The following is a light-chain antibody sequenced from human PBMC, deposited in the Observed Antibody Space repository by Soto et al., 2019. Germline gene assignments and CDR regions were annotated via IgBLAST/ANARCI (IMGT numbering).Light chain of an antibody. V-gene: IGKV3-11*01. J-gene: IGKJ5*01. CDR3: QQRSNWIT. Sequence: EIVLTQSPATLSLSPGERATLSCRASQSVTNYLAWYQQKPGQAPRLLIYDAFNRATGTPARFSGSGSGTDFTLTIVRLEPEDFAVYYCQQRSNWITFGQGTRLEIK. CDR2: DAF. CDR1: QSVTNY.